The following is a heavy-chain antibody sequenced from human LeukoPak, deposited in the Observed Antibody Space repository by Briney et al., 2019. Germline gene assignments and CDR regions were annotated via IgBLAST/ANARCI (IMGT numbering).Heavy chain of an antibody. CDR2: IYYSGST. Sequence: NPSETLSLTCTVSGGSISSGDYYWSWIRQPPGKGLEWIGYIYYSGSTYYNPSLKSRVTISVDTSKNQFPLKLSSVTAADTAVYYCASGKDYDFWSGTRGVWAFDIWGQGTMVTVSS. CDR3: ASGKDYDFWSGTRGVWAFDI. V-gene: IGHV4-30-4*01. D-gene: IGHD3-3*01. CDR1: GGSISSGDYY. J-gene: IGHJ3*02.